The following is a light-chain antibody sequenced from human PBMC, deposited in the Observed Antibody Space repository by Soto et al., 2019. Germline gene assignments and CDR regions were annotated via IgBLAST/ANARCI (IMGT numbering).Light chain of an antibody. J-gene: IGKJ5*01. Sequence: DVVMTPSPLSLPVTLGQPASISCRSNQSLVHSDGIAYFSWFQQRPGRSPRRLIDKVSNRDSGVPARFSGSGSGTDFALKISRVEAEDVGVYYCMQGTHWPITFGQGTRLEIK. CDR1: QSLVHSDGIAY. V-gene: IGKV2-30*02. CDR2: KVS. CDR3: MQGTHWPIT.